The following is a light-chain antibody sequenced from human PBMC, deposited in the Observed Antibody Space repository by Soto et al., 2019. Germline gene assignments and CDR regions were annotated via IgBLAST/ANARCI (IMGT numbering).Light chain of an antibody. CDR2: GAS. CDR1: QSVSSSY. J-gene: IGKJ1*01. CDR3: QQYDSSPET. Sequence: EIVLTQSPGTLSLSPGERATLSCRASQSVSSSYLAWYQQKPGQAPRLLIYGASSRATDIPDSFSGSGSGTDFTLTISRLEPEDFAVYYWQQYDSSPETFGQGTKVEI. V-gene: IGKV3-20*01.